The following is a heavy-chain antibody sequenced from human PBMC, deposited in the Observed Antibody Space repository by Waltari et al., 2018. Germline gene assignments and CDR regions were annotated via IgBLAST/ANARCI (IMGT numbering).Heavy chain of an antibody. CDR2: INGYNGDT. CDR1: GYTFKNFG. V-gene: IGHV1-18*01. CDR3: AREELVSSF. J-gene: IGHJ1*01. Sequence: QIQLVQSGGEVKKPGASVKVSCKASGYTFKNFGMTWVRQAPGQGLEWMGWINGYNGDTNYAQEFLGRVTLTTDTSTRTAYMELRSLRFDDTAVYYCAREELVSSFWGQGTLVTVSS. D-gene: IGHD3-9*01.